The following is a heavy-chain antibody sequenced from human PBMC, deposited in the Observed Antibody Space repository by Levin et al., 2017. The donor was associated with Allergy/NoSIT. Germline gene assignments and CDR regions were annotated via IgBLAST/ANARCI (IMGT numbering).Heavy chain of an antibody. D-gene: IGHD2-8*02. CDR2: IKQDGSEK. V-gene: IGHV3-7*01. J-gene: IGHJ4*02. CDR3: ARDYWRSYDY. CDR1: GFTFSTSW. Sequence: ETLSLTCAASGFTFSTSWMGWVRQAPGKGLECVAIIKQDGSEKYYVDSVKGRFTISRDNAKNSLDLQMNGLIPDDTAVYYCARDYWRSYDYWGQGTVVTVTS.